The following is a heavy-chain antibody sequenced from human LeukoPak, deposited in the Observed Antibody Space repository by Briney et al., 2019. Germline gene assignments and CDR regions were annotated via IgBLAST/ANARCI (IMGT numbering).Heavy chain of an antibody. CDR1: GGSISSGSYY. D-gene: IGHD3-9*01. J-gene: IGHJ6*03. CDR2: IYTSGSN. CDR3: ARGGRRYDILTGYSTEARYYYYMDV. V-gene: IGHV4-61*02. Sequence: SETLSLTCADSGGSISSGSYYWSWIRQPAGKELEWIGRIYTSGSNNYNPPLKSQSTISVDTSKNQFSLKLSAVTAADTAVYYCARGGRRYDILTGYSTEARYYYYMDVWGKGTTVTISS.